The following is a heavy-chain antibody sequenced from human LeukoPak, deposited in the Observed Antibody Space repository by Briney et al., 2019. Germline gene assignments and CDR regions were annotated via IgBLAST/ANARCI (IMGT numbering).Heavy chain of an antibody. D-gene: IGHD3-3*01. CDR3: ARGRAKINYGLFDY. J-gene: IGHJ4*02. CDR2: INHSGST. V-gene: IGHV4-34*01. Sequence: PSETLSLTCAVYGGSFSGYYWSWIRQPPGKGLEWIGEINHSGSTNYNPSLKSRVTISVDTSKNQFSLKLSSVTAADTAVYYCARGRAKINYGLFDYWGQGTLVTVSS. CDR1: GGSFSGYY.